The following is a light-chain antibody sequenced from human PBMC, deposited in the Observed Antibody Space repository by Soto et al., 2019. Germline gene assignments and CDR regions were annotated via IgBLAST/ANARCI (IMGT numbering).Light chain of an antibody. Sequence: QTVVTQEPSLTVSPGGTVTLTCASSTGAVTSGCYANWFQQKPGQAPRTLIYSTTYKHSWTPARFSGSLLGGKAALTLSGVQPEDEAEYFCLLFCGGAAVFGGGTKLTVL. CDR1: TGAVTSGCY. CDR2: STT. V-gene: IGLV7-43*01. J-gene: IGLJ3*02. CDR3: LLFCGGAAV.